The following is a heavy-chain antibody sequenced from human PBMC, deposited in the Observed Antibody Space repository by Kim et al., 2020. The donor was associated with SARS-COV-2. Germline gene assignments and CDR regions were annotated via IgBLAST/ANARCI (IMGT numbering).Heavy chain of an antibody. CDR1: GGSISSGGYY. CDR3: ARDSLKNPVPLGYYYYYGMDV. J-gene: IGHJ6*02. Sequence: TLSLTCTVSGGSISSGGYYWSWIRQHPGKGLEWIGYIYYSGSTYYNPSLKSRVTISVDTSKNQFSLKLSSVTAADTAVYYCARDSLKNPVPLGYYYYYGMDVWGQGTTVTVSS. CDR2: IYYSGST. V-gene: IGHV4-31*03.